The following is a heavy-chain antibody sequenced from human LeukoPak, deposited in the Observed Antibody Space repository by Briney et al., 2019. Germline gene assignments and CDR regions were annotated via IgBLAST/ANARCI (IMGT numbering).Heavy chain of an antibody. CDR3: ARDRGYSYGYVGY. V-gene: IGHV1-69*04. CDR2: IIPILGIA. D-gene: IGHD5-18*01. CDR1: GGTFSSYA. Sequence: SVKVPCKASGGTFSSYAISWVRQAPGQGLEWMGRIIPILGIANYAQKFQGRVTITADKSTGTAYMELSSLGSEDTAVYYCARDRGYSYGYVGYWGQGTLVTVSS. J-gene: IGHJ4*02.